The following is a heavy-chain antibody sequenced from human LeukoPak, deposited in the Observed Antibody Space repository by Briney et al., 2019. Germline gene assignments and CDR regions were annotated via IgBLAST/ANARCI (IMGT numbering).Heavy chain of an antibody. D-gene: IGHD1-14*01. J-gene: IGHJ4*02. V-gene: IGHV3-7*01. Sequence: GGSLRLSCADSGFTFSSYSMIWARQAPGKGVEWVPTIQSDGGEKYYVDYVKGRFTISRDNAKNSLHLQINSLSAEDTAVYYCARDNAGWGQGTPVTVSS. CDR3: ARDNAG. CDR1: GFTFSSYS. CDR2: IQSDGGEK.